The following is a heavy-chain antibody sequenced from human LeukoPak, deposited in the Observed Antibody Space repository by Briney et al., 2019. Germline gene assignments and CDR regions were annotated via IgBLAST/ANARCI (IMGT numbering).Heavy chain of an antibody. CDR1: GYTFTSYG. Sequence: ASVKVSCKASGYTFTSYGISWVRQAPGQGLEWVGWISAYNGNTNYAQKLQGRVTMTTDTSTSTAYMELRSLRSDDTAVYYCARTPFRDTAMAPVDYWGQGTLVTVSS. CDR2: ISAYNGNT. D-gene: IGHD5-18*01. V-gene: IGHV1-18*01. J-gene: IGHJ4*02. CDR3: ARTPFRDTAMAPVDY.